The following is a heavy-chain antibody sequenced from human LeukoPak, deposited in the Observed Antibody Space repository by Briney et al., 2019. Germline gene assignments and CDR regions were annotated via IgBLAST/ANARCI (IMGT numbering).Heavy chain of an antibody. Sequence: PSETLSLTCSVSGGSLSTYSWSWVRQSPGKRLEWIGYIYYGGTTNYNPSLKSRATISADTAKNQFSLRLRSVTAADTAIYYCARDTTVASGVQHWGQGTLVTVSS. V-gene: IGHV4-59*01. D-gene: IGHD5-12*01. CDR3: ARDTTVASGVQH. CDR2: IYYGGTT. J-gene: IGHJ4*02. CDR1: GGSLSTYS.